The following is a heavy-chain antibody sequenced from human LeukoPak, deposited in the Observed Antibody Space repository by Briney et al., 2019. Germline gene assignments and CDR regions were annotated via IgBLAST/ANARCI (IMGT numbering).Heavy chain of an antibody. J-gene: IGHJ4*02. CDR3: SRETATTGTDY. Sequence: SVKVSCKASGGIFSSYAISWVRQAPGQGLEWMGRIIPILGIANYAQKFQGRVSMTTDTSTSTAYLDLGSLRSDDTAVYYCSRETATTGTDYWGQGTLVTVSS. CDR1: GGIFSSYA. V-gene: IGHV1-69*04. CDR2: IIPILGIA. D-gene: IGHD6-13*01.